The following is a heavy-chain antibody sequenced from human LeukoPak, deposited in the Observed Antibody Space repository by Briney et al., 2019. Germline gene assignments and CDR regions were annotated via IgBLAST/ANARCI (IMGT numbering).Heavy chain of an antibody. Sequence: GGSLRLSCAASGFTFSSYDMHWVRHATGKGLEWVSAIGTAGDPYYPGSVKGRFTISRENAKNSLYLQMNRLRAGDTAVYYCARGNYYGSGSYSNYYYYGMDVWGKGTTVTVSS. CDR3: ARGNYYGSGSYSNYYYYGMDV. V-gene: IGHV3-13*05. CDR1: GFTFSSYD. D-gene: IGHD3-10*01. CDR2: IGTAGDP. J-gene: IGHJ6*04.